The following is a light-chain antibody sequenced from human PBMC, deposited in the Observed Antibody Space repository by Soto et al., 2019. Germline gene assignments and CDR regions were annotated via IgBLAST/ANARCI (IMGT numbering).Light chain of an antibody. V-gene: IGKV3-15*01. CDR3: QQYNNWPPLT. Sequence: EIVMTQSPATLSVSPGERATLSCRASQSVNSNLAWYQQKPGQAPRLVIYGASNRDTGIPARFSGSGYGTEVALTISSLQSEDFAVYYCQQYNNWPPLTFGGGTKVEIK. CDR1: QSVNSN. J-gene: IGKJ4*01. CDR2: GAS.